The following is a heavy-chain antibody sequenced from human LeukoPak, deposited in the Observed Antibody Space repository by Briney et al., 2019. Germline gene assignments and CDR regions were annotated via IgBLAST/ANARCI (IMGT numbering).Heavy chain of an antibody. CDR3: ARDKVAAAGLQADDYYYYYMDV. CDR1: GYTFGNYG. D-gene: IGHD6-13*01. CDR2: INPNSGAT. Sequence: GASVKVSCKAAGYTFGNYGIKWVRQAPGQGLEWMGWINPNSGATKYAQKFQGRVTMTRDTSIRTAHMELSRLRSDDTAVYYCARDKVAAAGLQADDYYYYYMDVWGKGTTVAVSS. V-gene: IGHV1-2*02. J-gene: IGHJ6*03.